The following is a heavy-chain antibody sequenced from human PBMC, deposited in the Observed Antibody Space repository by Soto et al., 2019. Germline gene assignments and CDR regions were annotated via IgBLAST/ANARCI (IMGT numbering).Heavy chain of an antibody. D-gene: IGHD6-19*01. CDR1: GFTFSSYG. V-gene: IGHV3-30*18. CDR3: VKDGSSGWPYYYGMDV. CDR2: ISYDGSNK. J-gene: IGHJ6*02. Sequence: WGSLRLSCAASGFTFSSYGIHFFRHSPFKGLEWVAVISYDGSNKYYADSLKGRFTVSRDNSKNTLYLQMSSLRAEDTAVYYCVKDGSSGWPYYYGMDVWGQGTTVTVSS.